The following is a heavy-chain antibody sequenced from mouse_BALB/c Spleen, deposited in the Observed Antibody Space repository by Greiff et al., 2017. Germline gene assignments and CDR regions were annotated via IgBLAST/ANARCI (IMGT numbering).Heavy chain of an antibody. Sequence: EVMLVESGGGLVQPGGSRKLSCAASGFTFSSFGMHWVRQAPEKGLEWVAYISSGSSTIYYADTVKGRFTISRDNPKNTLFLQMTSLRSEDTAMYYCARRDVAMDYWGQGTSVTVSS. J-gene: IGHJ4*01. CDR2: ISSGSSTI. CDR1: GFTFSSFG. CDR3: ARRDVAMDY. V-gene: IGHV5-17*02.